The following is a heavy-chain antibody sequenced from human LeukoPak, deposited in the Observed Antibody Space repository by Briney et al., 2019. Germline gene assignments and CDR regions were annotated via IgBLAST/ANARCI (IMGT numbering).Heavy chain of an antibody. J-gene: IGHJ4*03. CDR1: GGSISSYY. CDR3: ARDRFSDTLRYSSAWYGLDF. Sequence: SETLSLTCTVSGGSISSYYWSWIRQPPGKGLEWIGHISYSGTTNYNPSLKSRVTISIDTSKFSLKLSSVTATDTAVYYCARDRFSDTLRYSSAWYGLDFWGHGAPVIVSS. V-gene: IGHV4-59*01. CDR2: ISYSGTT. D-gene: IGHD6-19*01.